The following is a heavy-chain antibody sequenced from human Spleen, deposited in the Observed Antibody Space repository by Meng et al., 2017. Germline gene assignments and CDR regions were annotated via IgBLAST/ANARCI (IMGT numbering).Heavy chain of an antibody. CDR2: INTNTGKP. J-gene: IGHJ4*02. D-gene: IGHD3-9*01. Sequence: QVQLVQSGSEVKKPGASVKVSCQASGYTFTTYGLNWVRQAPGQGLEWMGWINTNTGKPTYAQGFTGRFVFSLDTSVSTTYLQITSLRAEDTAVYYCARERLARHDSIDYYLDYWGQGTLVTVSS. CDR1: GYTFTTYG. CDR3: ARERLARHDSIDYYLDY. V-gene: IGHV7-4-1*02.